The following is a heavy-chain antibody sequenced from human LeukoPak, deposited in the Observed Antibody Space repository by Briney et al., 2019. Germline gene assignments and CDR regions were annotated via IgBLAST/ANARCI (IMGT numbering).Heavy chain of an antibody. V-gene: IGHV3-23*01. CDR3: TRTPDGVDY. CDR2: ISSSGGTT. CDR1: GFTFSNYA. J-gene: IGHJ4*02. Sequence: PGGSLRLSCAASGFTFSNYAMSWVRQAPGKGLEWVSFISSSGGTTYYADSVKGRFTISRDNSKNTLYLQMNSLRAEDTTVYYCTRTPDGVDYWGQGTLVTVSS. D-gene: IGHD1-14*01.